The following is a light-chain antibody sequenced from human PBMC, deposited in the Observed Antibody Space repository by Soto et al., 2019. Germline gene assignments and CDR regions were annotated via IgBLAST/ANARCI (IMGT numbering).Light chain of an antibody. CDR3: QQRSNGPPT. CDR2: DAS. CDR1: QSVGNS. Sequence: ETVLTQSPATLSLSPGERVSLSCRASQSVGNSLAWYQQKPGQAPRLLIYDASNRATGIPARFTGSGSGTDFTLTISSLESEDFAVYYCQQRSNGPPTFGQGTRLEIK. V-gene: IGKV3-11*01. J-gene: IGKJ2*01.